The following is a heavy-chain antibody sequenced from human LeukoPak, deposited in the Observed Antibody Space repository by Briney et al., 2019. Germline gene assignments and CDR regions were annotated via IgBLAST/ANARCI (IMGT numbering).Heavy chain of an antibody. V-gene: IGHV1-18*01. D-gene: IGHD4-17*01. Sequence: PMASVKVSCKASGYTFTSYGISWVRQAPGQGLEWMGWISAYNGNTNYAQKLQGRVTMTTDTSTSTAYMELSSLRSEDTAVYYCAKRLDDYGDNWFDPWGQGTLVTVSS. CDR1: GYTFTSYG. CDR3: AKRLDDYGDNWFDP. CDR2: ISAYNGNT. J-gene: IGHJ5*02.